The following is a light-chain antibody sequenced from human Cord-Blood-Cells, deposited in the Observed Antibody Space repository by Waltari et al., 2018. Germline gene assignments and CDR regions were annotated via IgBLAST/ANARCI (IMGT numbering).Light chain of an antibody. CDR2: DAS. V-gene: IGKV3-11*01. J-gene: IGKJ3*01. CDR1: QSVSSY. CDR3: QQRSNWPPFT. Sequence: EIVLTQSPATLSLSPGARAPLSCRASQSVSSYLAWYPQKPGQAPRLLIYDASNRATGIPARFSGSGSGTDFTLTISSLEPEDFAVYYCQQRSNWPPFTFGPGTKVDIK.